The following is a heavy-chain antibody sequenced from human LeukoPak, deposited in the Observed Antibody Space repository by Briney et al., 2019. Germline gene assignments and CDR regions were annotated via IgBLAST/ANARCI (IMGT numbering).Heavy chain of an antibody. D-gene: IGHD3-9*01. CDR1: GYTFTSYG. V-gene: IGHV1-18*01. CDR2: ISAYNGNT. Sequence: ASVKVSCKASGYTFTSYGISWVRQAPGQGLEWMGWISAYNGNTNYAQKLQGRVTMTTDTSTSTAHMELRSLRSDDTAAYYCARAADYDILTGYSDYWGQGTLVTVSS. CDR3: ARAADYDILTGYSDY. J-gene: IGHJ4*02.